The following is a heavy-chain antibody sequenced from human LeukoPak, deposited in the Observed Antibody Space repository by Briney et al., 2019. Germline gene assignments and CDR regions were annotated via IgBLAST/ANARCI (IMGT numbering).Heavy chain of an antibody. V-gene: IGHV3-30*04. CDR2: ISSDGSQK. Sequence: PGRSLRLSCAGSGSTFSRYAMHWVRQAPGKGLEWVTVISSDGSQKYYADSVKGRFTISRDNSKNTLYLQMNSLRAEDTAVYYCARDHGYWGQGTLVTVSS. CDR1: GSTFSRYA. CDR3: ARDHGY. J-gene: IGHJ4*02.